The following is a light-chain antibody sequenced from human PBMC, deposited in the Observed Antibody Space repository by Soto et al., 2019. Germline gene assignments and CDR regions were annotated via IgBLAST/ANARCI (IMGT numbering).Light chain of an antibody. CDR2: EGS. V-gene: IGLV2-23*01. CDR1: SSDVGSYNL. J-gene: IGLJ1*01. CDR3: CSYAGSGASFV. Sequence: QSALTQPASVSGSPGQSITISCTGTSSDVGSYNLVSWYQQHPGKAPKLMIYEGSKRPSGVSNRFSGSKSGNTASLTISGLLAEDEADYYCCSYAGSGASFVFGAGTKVTVL.